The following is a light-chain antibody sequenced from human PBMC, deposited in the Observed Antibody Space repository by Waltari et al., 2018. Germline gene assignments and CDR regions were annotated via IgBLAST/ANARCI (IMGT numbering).Light chain of an antibody. V-gene: IGLV3-16*01. J-gene: IGLJ3*02. Sequence: SYEVKQPPSVSVSLGQMARIPCSGESLPTKYAFWYQQKPGQFPVLLIHKDTERPSGVPGRFSGSTSGTTVTLTITGVQAEDEADYYCLSSDISGTYWVFGGGTKLTVL. CDR2: KDT. CDR3: LSSDISGTYWV. CDR1: SLPTKY.